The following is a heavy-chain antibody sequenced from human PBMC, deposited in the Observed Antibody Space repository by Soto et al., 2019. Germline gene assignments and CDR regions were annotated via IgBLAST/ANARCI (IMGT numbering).Heavy chain of an antibody. Sequence: PSETLSLTCAVYGGCFVGYYWSWIRQRPGKGREWVGEINHSGSTNYNPALNSRVTIPVDTSKNQSSLQLSSVTAADTAVYYCARFSVAARLKDYWGQGSMVTVSS. CDR2: INHSGST. D-gene: IGHD6-6*01. J-gene: IGHJ4*02. V-gene: IGHV4-34*01. CDR1: GGCFVGYY. CDR3: ARFSVAARLKDY.